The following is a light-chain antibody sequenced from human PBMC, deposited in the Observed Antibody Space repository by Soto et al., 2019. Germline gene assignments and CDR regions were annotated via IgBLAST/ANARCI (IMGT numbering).Light chain of an antibody. Sequence: QAVVTQPPSVSGAPGQKVTISYTRSSSNIGAAYDVHWYQHLPGTAPKLLIYGNNNRPSGVPDRFSGSKSGTSASLAITGLQAEDEADYYCQSYDSSLSGWVFGGGTKLTVL. CDR1: SSNIGAAYD. CDR3: QSYDSSLSGWV. J-gene: IGLJ3*02. V-gene: IGLV1-40*01. CDR2: GNN.